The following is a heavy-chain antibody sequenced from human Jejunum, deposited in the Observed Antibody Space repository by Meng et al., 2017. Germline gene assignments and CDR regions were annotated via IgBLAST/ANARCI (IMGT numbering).Heavy chain of an antibody. CDR3: ARDHLPFGWFDP. CDR2: ISGRSSAI. J-gene: IGHJ5*02. Sequence: VQLVESGGGLGKPGGSLSLSCAASGFSFSDFYMTWIRQAPGKGLEWVAYISGRSSAIYYADSVRGRFTISRDNAKNSVYLQMNSLRAEDTAVYYCARDHLPFGWFDPWGQGTLVTVSS. CDR1: GFSFSDFY. V-gene: IGHV3-11*01. D-gene: IGHD3-16*01.